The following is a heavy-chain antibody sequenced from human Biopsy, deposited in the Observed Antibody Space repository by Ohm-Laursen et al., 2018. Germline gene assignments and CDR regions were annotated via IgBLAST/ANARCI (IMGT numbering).Heavy chain of an antibody. CDR3: ARHLRYYDY. D-gene: IGHD3-9*01. CDR1: GFTLSDG. J-gene: IGHJ4*02. Sequence: SLRLSCAASGFTLSDGMTWVRQAPGKGLEWVSSITTDSGRIFYADSVRGRFTISRDNSKNTLYLQMNSLRAEDTAEYYCARHLRYYDYWGQGTLVTVSS. V-gene: IGHV3-23*01. CDR2: ITTDSGRI.